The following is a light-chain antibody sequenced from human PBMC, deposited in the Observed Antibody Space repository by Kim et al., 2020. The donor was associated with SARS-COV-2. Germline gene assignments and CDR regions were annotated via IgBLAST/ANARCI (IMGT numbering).Light chain of an antibody. CDR1: TSDIGSSTL. Sequence: QSALTQPASLSGSPGQSIALSCTGTTSDIGSSTLVSWYQDHPGKAPKLIIYEVNKRPPGVSDRFSGSKSGNTASLTISGLQADDEADYYCVLYTSNNVLLGGGTQLTDL. J-gene: IGLJ2*01. V-gene: IGLV2-14*02. CDR2: EVN. CDR3: VLYTSNNVL.